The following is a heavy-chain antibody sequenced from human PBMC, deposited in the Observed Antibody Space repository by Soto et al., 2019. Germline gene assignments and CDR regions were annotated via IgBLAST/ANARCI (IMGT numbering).Heavy chain of an antibody. V-gene: IGHV1-18*01. CDR2: ISAYNGNT. Sequence: QVQLVQSGAEVKKPGASVKVSCKASGYTFTSYGISWVRQAPGQGLEWMGWISAYNGNTNYAQKLQGRVTMTTDTSTSTDYMELRSLRSDDTAVYYCARGRFYSLLDYYGMDVWGQGTTVTVSS. CDR1: GYTFTSYG. J-gene: IGHJ6*02. D-gene: IGHD3-10*01. CDR3: ARGRFYSLLDYYGMDV.